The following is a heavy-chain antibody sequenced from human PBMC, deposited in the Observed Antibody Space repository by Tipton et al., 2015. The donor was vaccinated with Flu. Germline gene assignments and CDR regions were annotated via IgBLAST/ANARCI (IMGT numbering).Heavy chain of an antibody. CDR3: ASYFDWVGAFDI. CDR2: IYTSGST. D-gene: IGHD3-9*01. J-gene: IGHJ3*02. Sequence: TLSLTCTVSGGSISSYYWSWIRQPAGKGLEWIGRIYTSGSTNYNPSLKSRVTMSVDTSKNQFSLKLSSVTAADTAVYYCASYFDWVGAFDIWGQGTMVTVSS. CDR1: GGSISSYY. V-gene: IGHV4-4*07.